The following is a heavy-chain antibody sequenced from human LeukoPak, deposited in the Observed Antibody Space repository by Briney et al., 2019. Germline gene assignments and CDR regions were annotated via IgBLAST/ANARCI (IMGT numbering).Heavy chain of an antibody. CDR1: GFTFSSYA. J-gene: IGHJ4*02. V-gene: IGHV3-23*01. D-gene: IGHD3-16*01. Sequence: PGGSLRLSCAASGFTFSSYAMSWVRQAPGKGLEWVSAISGSGGSTYYADSVKGRFTISRDNSKNTLYLQMNSLRAEDTAVYYCAKDSLYDYVWGSYFAGNYFDCWGQGTLVTVSS. CDR2: ISGSGGST. CDR3: AKDSLYDYVWGSYFAGNYFDC.